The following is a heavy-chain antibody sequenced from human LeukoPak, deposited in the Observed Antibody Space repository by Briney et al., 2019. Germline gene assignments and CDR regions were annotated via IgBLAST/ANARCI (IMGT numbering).Heavy chain of an antibody. V-gene: IGHV3-53*01. CDR1: GFTVSSNY. J-gene: IGHJ4*02. D-gene: IGHD1-26*01. CDR3: ARVLGYSGSYRLDY. Sequence: GGSLRLSCAASGFTVSSNYMSWVRQAPGKGLEWVSVIYSGGSTYYADSVKGRFTISRDNSKNTLYLQMNSLRAEDTAVYYCARVLGYSGSYRLDYWGQGTLVTVSS. CDR2: IYSGGST.